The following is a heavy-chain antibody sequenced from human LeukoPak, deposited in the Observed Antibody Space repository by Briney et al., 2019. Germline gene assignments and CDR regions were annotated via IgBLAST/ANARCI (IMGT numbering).Heavy chain of an antibody. J-gene: IGHJ4*02. CDR2: IYYSGSI. CDR3: ARQSRDGDYIAKLFDC. D-gene: IGHD4-17*01. Sequence: SETLSLTCTVSGGSISSSSYYWSWIRQPPGKGLEWIGYIYYSGSINYNPSLKSRVTISVDMSKNQFSLQLSSVTAADTAVYYCARQSRDGDYIAKLFDCWGQGTLVTVSS. CDR1: GGSISSSSYY. V-gene: IGHV4-61*05.